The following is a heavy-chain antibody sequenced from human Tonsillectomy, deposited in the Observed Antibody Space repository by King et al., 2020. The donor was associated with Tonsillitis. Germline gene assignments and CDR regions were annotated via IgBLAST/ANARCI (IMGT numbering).Heavy chain of an antibody. V-gene: IGHV1-8*01. CDR1: GYTFTSYD. J-gene: IGHJ3*02. Sequence: QLVQSGAEVKKPGASVKVSCKASGYTFTSYDINWVRQATGQGLEWMGWMNPNSGNTGYAQKFQGRVTMTRNTSINTAYMELSSLRSEDTAVYYCATSGFWGGSDAFDIWGQGTMVTVSS. D-gene: IGHD3-3*01. CDR2: MNPNSGNT. CDR3: ATSGFWGGSDAFDI.